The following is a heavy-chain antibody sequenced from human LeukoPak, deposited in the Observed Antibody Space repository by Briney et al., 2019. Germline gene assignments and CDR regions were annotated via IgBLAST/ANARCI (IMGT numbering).Heavy chain of an antibody. J-gene: IGHJ4*02. CDR3: ARGGITMIVVVTQPDY. D-gene: IGHD3-22*01. CDR2: INPSGGST. Sequence: ASVTVSCKASGYTFTSYYMHWVRQAPGQGLEWMGIINPSGGSTSYAQKFQGRVTMTRDMSTSTVYMELSSLRSEDTAVYYCARGGITMIVVVTQPDYWGQGTLVTVSS. V-gene: IGHV1-46*01. CDR1: GYTFTSYY.